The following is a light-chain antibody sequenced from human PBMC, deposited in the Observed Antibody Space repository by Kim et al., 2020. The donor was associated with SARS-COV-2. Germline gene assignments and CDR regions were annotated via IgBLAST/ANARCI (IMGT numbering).Light chain of an antibody. CDR1: QRISNL. J-gene: IGKJ1*01. Sequence: SASVGDRVTITCRASQRISNLLAWYQQKPGKAPQLLIYKASKLQSGVPSRFSGSASGTEFTLTISSLQPDDFATYYCQQYSTNSAFGQGTKVDIK. V-gene: IGKV1-5*03. CDR3: QQYSTNSA. CDR2: KAS.